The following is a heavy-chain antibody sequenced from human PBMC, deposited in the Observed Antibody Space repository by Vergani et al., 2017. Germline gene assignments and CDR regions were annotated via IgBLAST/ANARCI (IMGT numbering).Heavy chain of an antibody. D-gene: IGHD6-19*01. CDR3: ARDSSPKPRYYYYYGMDV. CDR2: IIPIFGTA. V-gene: IGHV1-69*06. J-gene: IGHJ6*02. CDR1: GGTFSSYA. Sequence: QVQLVQSGAEVKKPGSSVKVSCKASGGTFSSYAISWVRQAPGQGLEWMGGIIPIFGTANYAQKFQGRVTITADKSTSTAYMELSSLRSEDTAVYYCARDSSPKPRYYYYYGMDVWGQGTTVTVSS.